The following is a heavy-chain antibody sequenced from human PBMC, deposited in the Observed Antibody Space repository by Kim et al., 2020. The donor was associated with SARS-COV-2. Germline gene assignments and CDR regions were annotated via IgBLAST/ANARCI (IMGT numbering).Heavy chain of an antibody. D-gene: IGHD3-9*01. CDR2: ISGSGGST. CDR1: GFTFSSYA. J-gene: IGHJ4*02. CDR3: AKDGHYDILTGLGYFDY. Sequence: GGSLRLSCAASGFTFSSYAMSWVRQAPGKGLEWVSAISGSGGSTYYADSVKGRFTISRDNSKNTLYLQMNSLRAEDTAVYYCAKDGHYDILTGLGYFDYWGQGTLVTVSS. V-gene: IGHV3-23*01.